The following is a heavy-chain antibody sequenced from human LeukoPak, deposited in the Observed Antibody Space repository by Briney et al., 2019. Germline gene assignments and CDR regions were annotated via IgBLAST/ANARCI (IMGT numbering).Heavy chain of an antibody. Sequence: SETLSLTCTVSGGSISSYYWSWIRQHPGKGLECIGYIYYTGSTNYNPSLKSRVTIAVDTSKNQFSLKLTSVTAADTAVYYCARGGGLGWPFFDYWGQGTLVTVSS. D-gene: IGHD3-16*01. V-gene: IGHV4-59*01. CDR1: GGSISSYY. J-gene: IGHJ4*02. CDR3: ARGGGLGWPFFDY. CDR2: IYYTGST.